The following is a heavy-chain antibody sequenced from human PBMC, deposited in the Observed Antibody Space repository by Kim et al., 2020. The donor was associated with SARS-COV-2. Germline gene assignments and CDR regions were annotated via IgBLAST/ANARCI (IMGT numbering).Heavy chain of an antibody. V-gene: IGHV1-69*13. D-gene: IGHD3-10*01. CDR3: AREWAVTMVQVDGDGMDV. Sequence: SVKVSCKASGGTFSSYAISWLRQAPGQGLEWMGGIIPIFGTANYAQKFQGRVTITADESTSTAYMELSSLRSKDTAVYYCAREWAVTMVQVDGDGMDVWGQGTTVTVSS. CDR1: GGTFSSYA. CDR2: IIPIFGTA. J-gene: IGHJ6*02.